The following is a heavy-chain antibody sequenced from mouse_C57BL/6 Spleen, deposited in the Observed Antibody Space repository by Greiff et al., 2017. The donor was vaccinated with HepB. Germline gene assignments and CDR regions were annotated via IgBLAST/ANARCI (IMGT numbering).Heavy chain of an antibody. CDR3: ARLGEVYYFDY. V-gene: IGHV1-64*01. CDR2: IHPNSGSN. J-gene: IGHJ2*01. CDR1: GNTFTSYW. D-gene: IGHD6-2*01. Sequence: VQLQQPGAELVKPGASVKLSCKASGNTFTSYWMHWVKQRPGQGLEWIGMIHPNSGSNNYNEKFKRKATLAVDKSSRTAYMPLSSLTSEDSAVYYCARLGEVYYFDYWGPGTAVTVSS.